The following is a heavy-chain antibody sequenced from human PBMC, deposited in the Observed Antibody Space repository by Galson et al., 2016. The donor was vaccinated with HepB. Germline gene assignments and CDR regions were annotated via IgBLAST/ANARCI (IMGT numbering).Heavy chain of an antibody. CDR3: AKVGGERSEGAYGMDV. Sequence: QSGAEVKKSGESLKISCKASGYTFTAYYMHWVRQAPGQGLEWMGWINPNSGGTKYAQKFQGRVTMTRDTSITTAHMELSRLRSDDTAVYYCAKVGGERSEGAYGMDVWGQGTTVTVSS. CDR2: INPNSGGT. D-gene: IGHD3-16*01. J-gene: IGHJ6*02. CDR1: GYTFTAYY. V-gene: IGHV1-2*02.